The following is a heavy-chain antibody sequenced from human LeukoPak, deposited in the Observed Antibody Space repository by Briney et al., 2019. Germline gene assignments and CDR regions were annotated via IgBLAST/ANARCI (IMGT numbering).Heavy chain of an antibody. CDR3: AREGTFGDYRASGDH. D-gene: IGHD2-21*02. Sequence: GGSLRLSCEASGFTFSTYWMKWFRQAPGKGLEWVANIKQDGSQKYYVDSVKGRFIISRDNAKNSLYLQMNSVRAEDTAVYYCAREGTFGDYRASGDHWGQGALVTVSS. CDR2: IKQDGSQK. V-gene: IGHV3-7*03. CDR1: GFTFSTYW. J-gene: IGHJ4*02.